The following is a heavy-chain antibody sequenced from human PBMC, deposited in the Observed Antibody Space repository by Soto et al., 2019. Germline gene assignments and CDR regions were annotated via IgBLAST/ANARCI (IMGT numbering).Heavy chain of an antibody. V-gene: IGHV1-46*01. J-gene: IGHJ6*02. Sequence: QVQLVQSGAEVKKPGASVKVSCKASGYTFTSYYMHWVRQAPGQGLEWMGIINPSGGSTSYAQKFQGRVTMTRDTSTSTVYMELSSLRSEDTDVYYCARERGAADTHYYYYYGMDVWGQGTTVTVSS. CDR3: ARERGAADTHYYYYYGMDV. D-gene: IGHD6-13*01. CDR2: INPSGGST. CDR1: GYTFTSYY.